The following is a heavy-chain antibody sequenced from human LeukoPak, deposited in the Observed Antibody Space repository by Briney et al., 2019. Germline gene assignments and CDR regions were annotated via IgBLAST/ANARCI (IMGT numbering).Heavy chain of an antibody. CDR1: GGSISSSSYY. J-gene: IGHJ5*02. V-gene: IGHV4-39*07. CDR2: IYYSGST. Sequence: SETLSLTCTVSGGSISSSSYYWGWIRQPPGKGLEWIGSIYYSGSTYYNPSLKSRVTISVDTSKNQFSLKLSSVTAADTAVYYCARVGDYGDWDPDNWFDPWGQGTLVTVSS. CDR3: ARVGDYGDWDPDNWFDP. D-gene: IGHD4-17*01.